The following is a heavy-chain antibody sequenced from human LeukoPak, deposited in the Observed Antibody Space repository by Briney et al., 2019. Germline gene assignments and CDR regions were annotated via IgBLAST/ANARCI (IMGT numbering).Heavy chain of an antibody. D-gene: IGHD5-12*01. V-gene: IGHV3-7*01. Sequence: PGGSLRLSCAASGFTFRSYWMSWVRQAPGKGLEWVANINQGGSVKYYVDSVKGRFTISRDDAKNSLYVQMNSLRDEDTAVYYCARVGYSGWNLEYWGQGTLVTVPS. CDR1: GFTFRSYW. CDR2: INQGGSVK. CDR3: ARVGYSGWNLEY. J-gene: IGHJ4*02.